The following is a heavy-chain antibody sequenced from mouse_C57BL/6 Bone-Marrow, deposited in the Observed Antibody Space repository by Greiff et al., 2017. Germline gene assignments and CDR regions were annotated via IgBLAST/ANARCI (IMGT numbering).Heavy chain of an antibody. V-gene: IGHV1-76*01. CDR2: IYPGSGNT. D-gene: IGHD2-1*01. CDR1: GYTFTDYY. J-gene: IGHJ4*01. Sequence: VQLQQSGAELVRPGASVKLSCKASGYTFTDYYINWVKQRPGQGLEWIARIYPGSGNTYYNEKFKGKATLTAEKSSSTAYMQLSSLTSEDSAVYFCARGVTAGGYAMDYWGQGTSVTVSS. CDR3: ARGVTAGGYAMDY.